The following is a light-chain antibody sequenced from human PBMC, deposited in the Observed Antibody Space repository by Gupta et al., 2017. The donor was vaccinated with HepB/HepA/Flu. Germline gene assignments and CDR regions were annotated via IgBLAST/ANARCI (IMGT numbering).Light chain of an antibody. Sequence: QSALPQPAAVSGSPGQSITISCTGTSSDVGAYNYVSWYQQHPGKAPKLMIYDVTNRPPGVSNRFSGSESGNTASLTISGLQAEDEADYYCSSYTSSYTLVFGTGTKVTVL. CDR2: DVT. CDR3: SSYTSSYTLV. V-gene: IGLV2-14*01. J-gene: IGLJ1*01. CDR1: SSDVGAYNY.